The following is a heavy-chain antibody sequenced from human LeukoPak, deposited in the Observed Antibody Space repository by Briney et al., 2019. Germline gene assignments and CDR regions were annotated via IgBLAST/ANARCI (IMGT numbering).Heavy chain of an antibody. V-gene: IGHV3-9*01. D-gene: IGHD2-2*01. Sequence: GGSLRLSCAASGFTFDDYAMHWVRQAPGKGLEWVSGISWNSGSIGYADSVMGRFTISRDNAKNSLYLQMNSLRAEDTALYYCAKAPRCSSTSCYYYYGMDVWGQGTTVTVSS. CDR2: ISWNSGSI. J-gene: IGHJ6*02. CDR3: AKAPRCSSTSCYYYYGMDV. CDR1: GFTFDDYA.